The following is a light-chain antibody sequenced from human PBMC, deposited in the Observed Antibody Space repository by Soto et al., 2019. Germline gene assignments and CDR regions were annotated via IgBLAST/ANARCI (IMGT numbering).Light chain of an antibody. CDR2: DVS. Sequence: QSALTQPASVSGSPGQSITISCTGTNSDIGGYNYVSRYQQHPGKAPKLMLYDVSNRPSGVAYRFSRSKSGNSAPLTISGLRAVDQSDCYYSSYTGRSTLGVFGGGTELTVL. CDR3: SSYTGRSTLGV. V-gene: IGLV2-14*03. J-gene: IGLJ2*01. CDR1: NSDIGGYNY.